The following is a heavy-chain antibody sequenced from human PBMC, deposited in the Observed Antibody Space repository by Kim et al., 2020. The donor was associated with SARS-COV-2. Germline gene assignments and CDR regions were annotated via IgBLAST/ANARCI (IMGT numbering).Heavy chain of an antibody. Sequence: GGSLRLSCAASGFTFSDYYMSWIRQAPGKGLEWVSYISSSSSYTNYADSVKGRFTISRDNAKNSLYLQMNSLRAEDTAVYYCARGGGYCSGGSCLRSIYYGMAVWGQGTTVTVSS. CDR2: ISSSSSYT. CDR1: GFTFSDYY. CDR3: ARGGGYCSGGSCLRSIYYGMAV. J-gene: IGHJ6*02. D-gene: IGHD2-15*01. V-gene: IGHV3-11*05.